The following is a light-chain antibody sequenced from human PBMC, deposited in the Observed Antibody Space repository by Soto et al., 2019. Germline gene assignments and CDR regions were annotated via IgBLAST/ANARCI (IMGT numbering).Light chain of an antibody. Sequence: QSALTQPASVSGSPGQSITISCTGTSSDIGGYNYVSWYQQLPGKVPKLIIYDVSNRPSGVSDRFSGSKSGNAASLTISGLQAADEADYYCSSYTRTSTLYVFGTGTKLTVL. CDR2: DVS. J-gene: IGLJ1*01. CDR3: SSYTRTSTLYV. V-gene: IGLV2-14*03. CDR1: SSDIGGYNY.